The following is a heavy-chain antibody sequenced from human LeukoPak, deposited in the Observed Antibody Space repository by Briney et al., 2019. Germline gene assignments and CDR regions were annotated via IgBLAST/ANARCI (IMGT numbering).Heavy chain of an antibody. V-gene: IGHV4-4*07. CDR2: MYTRGSTSGST. Sequence: PSETLSLTCTVSGGSISNYFWSWIRQPAGKGLEWIGRMYTRGSTSGSTNYNPSLKSRVTMSVDTSKNQFSLKLNSVTAADTAMYYCARVHGKNYYGSGSYYQGCYFDYWGQGTLVTVSS. J-gene: IGHJ4*02. CDR1: GGSISNYF. D-gene: IGHD3-10*01. CDR3: ARVHGKNYYGSGSYYQGCYFDY.